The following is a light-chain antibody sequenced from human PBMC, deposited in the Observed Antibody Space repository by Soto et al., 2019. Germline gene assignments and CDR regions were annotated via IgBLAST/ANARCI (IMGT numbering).Light chain of an antibody. V-gene: IGKV1-39*01. J-gene: IGKJ1*01. CDR2: AAS. CDR3: QQSYSTPPWT. CDR1: QGIDSS. Sequence: ILLTQSPSSLSASVGDRVTITCRASQGIDSSLNWYQQKPGKAPKLLIYAASSLQSGVPSRFSGSGSGTDFTLTISSLQPEDFATYYCQQSYSTPPWTFGQGTKVDIK.